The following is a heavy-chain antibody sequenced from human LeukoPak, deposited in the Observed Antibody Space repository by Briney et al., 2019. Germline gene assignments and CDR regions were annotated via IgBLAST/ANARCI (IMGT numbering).Heavy chain of an antibody. CDR1: GYTFTNYG. D-gene: IGHD4-17*01. J-gene: IGHJ4*02. V-gene: IGHV1-2*02. CDR3: ARDRRGAYGDYATSY. CDR2: IIPIFGTA. Sequence: ASVKVSCKASGYTFTNYGISWVRQAPGQGLEWMGGIIPIFGTANYAQKFQGRVTMTRDTSISTAYMELSRLRSDDTAVYYCARDRRGAYGDYATSYWGQGTLVTVSS.